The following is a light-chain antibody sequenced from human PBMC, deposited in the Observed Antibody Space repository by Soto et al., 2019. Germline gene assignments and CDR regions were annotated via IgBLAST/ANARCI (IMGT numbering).Light chain of an antibody. V-gene: IGLV3-21*02. CDR1: NIGVKS. Sequence: SYELTQPPSVSLAPGQTARITCGGRNIGVKSVHWYQQKPGQAPVLIVFDDSDRPSGIPGRFSGSNSGDTATLTISRVEAGDQADYYCQLWDTDSDHQVFGGGTNDRP. J-gene: IGLJ3*02. CDR2: DDS. CDR3: QLWDTDSDHQV.